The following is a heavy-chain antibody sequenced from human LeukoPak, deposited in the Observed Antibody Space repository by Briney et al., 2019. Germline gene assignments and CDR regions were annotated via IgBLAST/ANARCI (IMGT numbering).Heavy chain of an antibody. CDR1: GYSFTSYW. J-gene: IGHJ3*02. Sequence: GESLKISCKGSGYSFTSYWIGWVRQMPGKGLEWMGIIYPGDSDTRYSTSFQGQVTISADKSISTAYLQWSSLKASDTAMYYCASAYSSSWYRTVAFDIWGQGTMVTVSS. CDR2: IYPGDSDT. V-gene: IGHV5-51*01. D-gene: IGHD6-13*01. CDR3: ASAYSSSWYRTVAFDI.